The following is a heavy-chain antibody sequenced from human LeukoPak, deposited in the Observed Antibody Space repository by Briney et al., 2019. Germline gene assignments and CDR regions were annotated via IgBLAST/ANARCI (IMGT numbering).Heavy chain of an antibody. J-gene: IGHJ4*02. CDR1: GFTFTNYP. D-gene: IGHD2-15*01. CDR3: ANSLGSSWEGGDY. CDR2: ISYDGTTK. V-gene: IGHV3-30*04. Sequence: GGSLRLSCAASGFTFTNYPVHWVRQAPGKGLEWVTVISYDGTTKYYADSVKGRFTITRDNAKNSLYLQMNSLRAEDTAVYYCANSLGSSWEGGDYWGQGTLVTVSP.